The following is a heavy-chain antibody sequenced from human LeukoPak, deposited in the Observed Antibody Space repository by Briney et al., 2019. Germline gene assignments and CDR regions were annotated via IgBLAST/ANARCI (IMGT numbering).Heavy chain of an antibody. CDR1: GYTFTSYD. Sequence: ASVKVSCKASGYTFTSYDINWVRQATGQGLEWMGWMNPNSGNTGYAQKFQGRVTITRNTSISTAYMELSSLRSEDTAVYYCARRLVGSLDYYYYMDVWGKETTVTVSS. CDR2: MNPNSGNT. V-gene: IGHV1-8*03. J-gene: IGHJ6*03. CDR3: ARRLVGSLDYYYYMDV. D-gene: IGHD1-1*01.